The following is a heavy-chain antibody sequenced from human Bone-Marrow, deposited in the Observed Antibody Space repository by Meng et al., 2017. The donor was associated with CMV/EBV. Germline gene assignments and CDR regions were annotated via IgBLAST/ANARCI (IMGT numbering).Heavy chain of an antibody. J-gene: IGHJ4*02. V-gene: IGHV3-23*01. D-gene: IGHD6-13*01. CDR2: ISGSGAST. CDR3: AKDDFTDIIEAAYY. Sequence: GESLNISCASSGFTFSSYAMSWVRQAPGKGLEWGSAISGSGASTYYADSVKGRFTISRDNSKTTLYLQMNSLRAEDTAVYYSAKDDFTDIIEAAYYWGQGTLVTVSS. CDR1: GFTFSSYA.